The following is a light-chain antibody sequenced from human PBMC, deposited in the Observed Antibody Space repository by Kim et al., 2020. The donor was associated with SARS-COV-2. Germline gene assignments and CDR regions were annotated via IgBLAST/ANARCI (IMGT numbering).Light chain of an antibody. Sequence: EVVMTHSPATLSVSPGERATLSCRASQSVSSNLAWYQQKPGQAPRLLIYGASTRAPGIAARFSGSGSGTEFTLTISSLQSEDFTVYYCQQYNNWPLYSFGQGTKLEI. CDR3: QQYNNWPLYS. CDR1: QSVSSN. CDR2: GAS. J-gene: IGKJ2*03. V-gene: IGKV3-15*01.